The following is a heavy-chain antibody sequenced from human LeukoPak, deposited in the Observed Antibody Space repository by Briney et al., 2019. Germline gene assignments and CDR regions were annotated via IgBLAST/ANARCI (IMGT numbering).Heavy chain of an antibody. CDR2: IKQDGSER. J-gene: IGHJ4*02. Sequence: GGSLRLSCAASGFTFSDYWMTWVRQAPGKGLEWVANIKQDGSERDYVDSVKGRFTISRDDAKNSLYLQMNSLRAEDTAVYYCARGITMANWGQGTLVTVSS. D-gene: IGHD3-10*01. V-gene: IGHV3-7*04. CDR3: ARGITMAN. CDR1: GFTFSDYW.